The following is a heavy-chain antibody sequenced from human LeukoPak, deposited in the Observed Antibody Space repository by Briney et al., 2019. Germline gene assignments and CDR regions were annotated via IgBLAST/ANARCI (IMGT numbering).Heavy chain of an antibody. V-gene: IGHV3-30*04. CDR1: GFTFSSYA. Sequence: GGSLRLSCAASGFTFSSYAMHWVRQAPGKGLEWVAVISYDGSNKYYADSVKGRFTISRDNSKNTLYLQMNSLRAEDTAVYYCARDLLHTVVVPAAPNPNNYWGQGTLVTVSS. J-gene: IGHJ4*02. D-gene: IGHD2-2*01. CDR2: ISYDGSNK. CDR3: ARDLLHTVVVPAAPNPNNY.